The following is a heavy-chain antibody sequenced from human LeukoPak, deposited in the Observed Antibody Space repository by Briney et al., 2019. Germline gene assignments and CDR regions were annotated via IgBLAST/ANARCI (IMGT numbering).Heavy chain of an antibody. CDR3: ARGLNDSWTGENY. D-gene: IGHD3-3*01. Sequence: NPSETLSLTCTVSGGSISSSSYYWGWIRQPPGKGLEWIGSIYYSGSTYYNPSLKSRVTISVDTSKNQFSLKLSSVTAADTAVYYCARGLNDSWTGENYWGQGTLVTVSS. CDR1: GGSISSSSYY. CDR2: IYYSGST. V-gene: IGHV4-39*01. J-gene: IGHJ4*02.